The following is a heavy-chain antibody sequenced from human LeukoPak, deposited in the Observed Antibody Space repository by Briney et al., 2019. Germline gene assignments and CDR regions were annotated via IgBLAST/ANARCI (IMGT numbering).Heavy chain of an antibody. D-gene: IGHD2-15*01. V-gene: IGHV3-21*01. CDR2: ISSSYI. J-gene: IGHJ4*02. Sequence: PGGSLRLSCAASGFTFSSYSMNWVRQAPGKGLEWVSSISSSYIYYAYSVKGRFTISRDNAKNSLYLQMNSLRAEDTAVYYCASIRGHCSGGSCPLDYWGQGTLVTVSS. CDR1: GFTFSSYS. CDR3: ASIRGHCSGGSCPLDY.